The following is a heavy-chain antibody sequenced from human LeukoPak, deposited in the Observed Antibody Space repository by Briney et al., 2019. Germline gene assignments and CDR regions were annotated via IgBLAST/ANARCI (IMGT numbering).Heavy chain of an antibody. CDR2: INHSGST. CDR1: GGSFSGYY. CDR3: ALGLFTAAGDY. J-gene: IGHJ4*02. D-gene: IGHD6-13*01. Sequence: SETLSPTCAVYGGSFSGYYWSWIRQPPGKGLEWIGEINHSGSTNYNPSLKSRVTISVDTSKNQFSLKLSSVTAADTAVYYCALGLFTAAGDYWGQGTLVTVSS. V-gene: IGHV4-34*01.